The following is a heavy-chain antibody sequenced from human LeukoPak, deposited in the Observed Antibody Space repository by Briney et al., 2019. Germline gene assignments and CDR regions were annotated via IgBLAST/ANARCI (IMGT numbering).Heavy chain of an antibody. CDR3: ARQYWDDSKLDY. D-gene: IGHD3-22*01. CDR1: GYSISSGYY. V-gene: IGHV4-38-2*01. CDR2: IYHSGST. Sequence: SETLSLTCAVSGYSISSGYYWDWVRQPPGKGLGWIGNIYHSGSTYYNPSLKSRVTISVDTYKNQFSLKLSSVTAADTAVYYCARQYWDDSKLDYWGQGTLVTVSS. J-gene: IGHJ4*02.